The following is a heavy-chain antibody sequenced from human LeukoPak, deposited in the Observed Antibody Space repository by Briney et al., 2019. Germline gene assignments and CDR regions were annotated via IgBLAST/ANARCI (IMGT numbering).Heavy chain of an antibody. V-gene: IGHV4-4*07. CDR2: IFTSGSS. Sequence: SETLSLTCTVSGGSITSDYWSWIRQPAGKGLEWIGRIFTSGSSTYNPSLKSRVTMSLDTSKNEFYLELSSVTAADTAIYFCSRGGANDLWGQGTLVTVSS. CDR3: SRGGANDL. CDR1: GGSITSDY. J-gene: IGHJ5*02. D-gene: IGHD4/OR15-4a*01.